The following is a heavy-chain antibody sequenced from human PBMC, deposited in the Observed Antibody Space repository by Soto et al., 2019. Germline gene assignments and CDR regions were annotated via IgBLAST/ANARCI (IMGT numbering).Heavy chain of an antibody. V-gene: IGHV3-7*01. J-gene: IGHJ4*02. CDR1: GFTFSGFW. CDR3: AAGFPPDY. D-gene: IGHD3-10*01. CDR2: IKGDGSEK. Sequence: EVQLVESGGGLVQPGGSLKLSCATSGFTFSGFWMHWVRQAPGKRLEWVANIKGDGSEKYYVDSVEGRFTVSRDNSKNTLHLEMNGVRAEDTAVYSGAAGFPPDYWGKGTLVTVSS.